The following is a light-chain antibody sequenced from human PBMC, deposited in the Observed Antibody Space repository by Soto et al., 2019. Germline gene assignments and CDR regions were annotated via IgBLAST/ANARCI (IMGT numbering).Light chain of an antibody. Sequence: QSVMKQPPSVSAAPGQRVTISCSGSSSNIGGNSVSWYQQLPGTAPKLLIYDDDKRPSGIPDRFSGSKSGTSATLGITGFQTGDEADYYFGSWDSSLSAYVFGTGTKVTVL. V-gene: IGLV1-51*01. CDR2: DDD. J-gene: IGLJ1*01. CDR1: SSNIGGNS. CDR3: GSWDSSLSAYV.